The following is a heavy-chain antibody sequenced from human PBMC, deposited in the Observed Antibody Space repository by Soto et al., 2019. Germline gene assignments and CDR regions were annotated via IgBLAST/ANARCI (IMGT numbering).Heavy chain of an antibody. Sequence: SETLSLTCTVSGGSTSSDNYWSWIRQPPGKGLEWIGHIYYSGNTDYNPSLKSRLAISIDTSKNQFSLKLSSVTAADTAVYFCAREGGESSDGLYYFDSWGQGSLVTAPQ. CDR1: GGSTSSDNY. CDR2: IYYSGNT. V-gene: IGHV4-30-4*01. D-gene: IGHD3-16*01. J-gene: IGHJ4*02. CDR3: AREGGESSDGLYYFDS.